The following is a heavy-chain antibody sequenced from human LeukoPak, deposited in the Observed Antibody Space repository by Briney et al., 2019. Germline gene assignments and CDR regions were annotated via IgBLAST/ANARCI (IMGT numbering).Heavy chain of an antibody. CDR2: IHPSGGST. CDR3: ARFYGDDPLRYFDY. D-gene: IGHD4-17*01. CDR1: GYTFTSYY. J-gene: IGHJ4*02. V-gene: IGHV1-46*01. Sequence: SVKVSCKASGYTFTSYYMHWVPQAPGQGLEWMGIIHPSGGSTIYAQKFQGRVTMTRHMSTSTVYMELSSLRSEDTAVYYCARFYGDDPLRYFDYRGQGTLLTVPS.